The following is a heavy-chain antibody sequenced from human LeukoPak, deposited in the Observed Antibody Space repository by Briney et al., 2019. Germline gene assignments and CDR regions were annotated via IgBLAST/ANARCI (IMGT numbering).Heavy chain of an antibody. J-gene: IGHJ4*02. CDR3: ARGFEGIAAPPVGFDY. CDR1: GGSFSGYY. V-gene: IGHV4-34*01. CDR2: INHSGST. Sequence: SETLSLTCAVYGGSFSGYYWSWIRQPPGKGLEWIGEINHSGSTNYNPSLKSRVTISVDTSKNQFSLKLSSVTAADTAAYYCARGFEGIAAPPVGFDYWGQGTLVTVSS. D-gene: IGHD6-13*01.